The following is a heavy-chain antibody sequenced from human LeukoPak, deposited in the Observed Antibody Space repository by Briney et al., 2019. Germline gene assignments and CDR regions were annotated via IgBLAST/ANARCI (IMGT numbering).Heavy chain of an antibody. CDR2: IYYSGST. Sequence: SETLSLTCTVSGGSISSGGYYWSWIRQHPGKGLEWSGYIYYSGSTYYNPSLKSRVTISVDTSKNQFSLKLSSVTAADTAVYYCARVPYCSGGSCYPGEGYYFDYWGQGTLVTVSS. V-gene: IGHV4-31*03. D-gene: IGHD2-15*01. J-gene: IGHJ4*02. CDR1: GGSISSGGYY. CDR3: ARVPYCSGGSCYPGEGYYFDY.